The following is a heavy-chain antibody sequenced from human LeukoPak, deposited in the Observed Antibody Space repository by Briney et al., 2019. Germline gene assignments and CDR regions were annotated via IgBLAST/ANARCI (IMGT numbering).Heavy chain of an antibody. J-gene: IGHJ4*02. D-gene: IGHD3-9*01. Sequence: GGSLRLSCAASGFPFSSFAMTWVRQAPGKGLEWISSVRDSGTVTYYADSVKGRFTISRDNSRKIVYLQVNSLRAEDTAIYYCATSTLTFDYWGQGTLVTVSS. V-gene: IGHV3-23*01. CDR1: GFPFSSFA. CDR2: VRDSGTVT. CDR3: ATSTLTFDY.